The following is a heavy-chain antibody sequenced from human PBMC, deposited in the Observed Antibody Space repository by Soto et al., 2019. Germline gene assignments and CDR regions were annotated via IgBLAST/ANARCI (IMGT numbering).Heavy chain of an antibody. CDR3: ATDGGLVVAATHAFDI. D-gene: IGHD2-15*01. J-gene: IGHJ3*02. CDR2: ISYDGSNK. Sequence: GGSLRLSCAASGFTFSSYGMHWVRQAPGKGLEWVAVISYDGSNKYYADSVKGRFTISRDNSKNTLYLQMNSLRAEDTAVYYCATDGGLVVAATHAFDIWGQGTMVTVSS. V-gene: IGHV3-30*03. CDR1: GFTFSSYG.